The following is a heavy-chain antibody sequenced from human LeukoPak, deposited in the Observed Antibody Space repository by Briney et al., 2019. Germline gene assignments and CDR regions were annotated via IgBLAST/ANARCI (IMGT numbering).Heavy chain of an antibody. Sequence: SETLSLTCAVSGGSISSSNWWSWVRQPPGKGLEWNGEIYHSGSTNYNPSLKSRVTISVDKSKNQFSLKLCSVTAADTAVYYCARSVVAATPYFDYWGQGTLVTVSS. CDR2: IYHSGST. CDR3: ARSVVAATPYFDY. J-gene: IGHJ4*02. D-gene: IGHD2-15*01. V-gene: IGHV4-4*02. CDR1: GGSISSSNW.